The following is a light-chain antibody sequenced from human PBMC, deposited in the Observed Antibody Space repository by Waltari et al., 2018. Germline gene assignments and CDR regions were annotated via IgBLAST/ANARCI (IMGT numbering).Light chain of an antibody. J-gene: IGLJ2*01. Sequence: SALTQPASVSGSPGQSITISCTGRNSDIGSYNYASWYQQHPNKAPKLIIYEVSHRPSGVSNRFSGSKSANTASLTISGLQVEDEAHYYCSSYTTSGTLLFGGGTKLTVL. V-gene: IGLV2-14*01. CDR1: NSDIGSYNY. CDR3: SSYTTSGTLL. CDR2: EVS.